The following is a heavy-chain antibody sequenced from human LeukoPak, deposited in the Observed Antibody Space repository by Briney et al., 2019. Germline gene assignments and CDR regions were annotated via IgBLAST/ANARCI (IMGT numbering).Heavy chain of an antibody. D-gene: IGHD3-16*01. CDR2: IYYSGST. CDR3: ASLSIWGSMGTFDY. V-gene: IGHV4-59*08. Sequence: SETLSLTCTVSGGSISSYYWSWIRQPPGKGLEWIGYIYYSGSTNYNPSLKSRVTISVDTSKNQFSLKLSSVTAADTAVYYCASLSIWGSMGTFDYWGQGALGTVSS. J-gene: IGHJ4*02. CDR1: GGSISSYY.